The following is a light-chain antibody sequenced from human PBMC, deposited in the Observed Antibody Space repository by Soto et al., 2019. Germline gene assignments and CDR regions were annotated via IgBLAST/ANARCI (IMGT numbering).Light chain of an antibody. CDR3: QQYYTTPIT. J-gene: IGKJ5*01. CDR2: WAS. CDR1: QSVLYSSSHNNY. Sequence: DIVMTQSPESLAVSLGERATINCKSSQSVLYSSSHNNYLAWYQHKPGQPPKLLIYWASTRESGVPDRFSGSGSATDFTLTINSLQAEDVAVYYCQQYYTTPITFGQGTRLEIK. V-gene: IGKV4-1*01.